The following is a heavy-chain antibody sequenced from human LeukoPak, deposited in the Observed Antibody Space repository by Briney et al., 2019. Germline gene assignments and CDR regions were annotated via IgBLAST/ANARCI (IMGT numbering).Heavy chain of an antibody. CDR3: ARDLGWLRLVEQEVDY. V-gene: IGHV3-7*01. D-gene: IGHD5-12*01. Sequence: GGSLRLSCAASGFTFSSYWMSWVRQAPGKGLEWVANIKQDGSEKYYVDSVKGRFTISRDNAKNSLYLQMNSLRAEDTAVYYCARDLGWLRLVEQEVDYWGQGTLVTVSS. CDR1: GFTFSSYW. CDR2: IKQDGSEK. J-gene: IGHJ4*02.